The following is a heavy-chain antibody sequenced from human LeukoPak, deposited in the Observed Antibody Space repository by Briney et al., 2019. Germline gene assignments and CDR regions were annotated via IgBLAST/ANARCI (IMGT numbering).Heavy chain of an antibody. CDR3: AKDPHTGIAPDY. CDR2: ISDSGGS. J-gene: IGHJ4*02. CDR1: GGSVSSGISY. Sequence: SETLSLACSVPGGSVSSGISYWSWIRQPPGEGLEWIAYISDSGGSDYNPSLRGRVTISIDKSKNQFSLKLTYVTAADTAVYYCAKDPHTGIAPDYWGQGTLVTVSS. V-gene: IGHV4-61*01. D-gene: IGHD5-18*01.